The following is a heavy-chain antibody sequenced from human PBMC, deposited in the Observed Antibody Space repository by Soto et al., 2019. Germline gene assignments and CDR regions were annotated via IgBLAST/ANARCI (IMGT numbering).Heavy chain of an antibody. CDR3: ARDRDYDFWSGYYTGRNYYYYGMDV. J-gene: IGHJ6*02. CDR1: GFTFSSYS. V-gene: IGHV3-21*01. CDR2: ISSSSSYI. Sequence: EVQLVESGGGLVKPGGSLRLSCADSGFTFSSYSMNWVRQAPGKGLEWVSSISSSSSYIYYADSVKGRFTISRDNAKNSLYLQMNSLRAEDTAVYYCARDRDYDFWSGYYTGRNYYYYGMDVWGQGTTVTVSS. D-gene: IGHD3-3*01.